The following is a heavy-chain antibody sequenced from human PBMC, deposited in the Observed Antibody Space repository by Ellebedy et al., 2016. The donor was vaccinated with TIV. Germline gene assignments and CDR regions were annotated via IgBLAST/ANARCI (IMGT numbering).Heavy chain of an antibody. D-gene: IGHD6-19*01. CDR2: INPSGNST. V-gene: IGHV1-46*01. J-gene: IGHJ4*02. CDR3: AVSAFDY. CDR1: GYTFTSYA. Sequence: ASVKVSXXASGYTFTSYAMNWVRQAPGQGLEWMGIINPSGNSTSYIQKFQGRVTMTWDTSTSTAHMELSSLTSEDTAIYYCAVSAFDYWGQGTLVAVSS.